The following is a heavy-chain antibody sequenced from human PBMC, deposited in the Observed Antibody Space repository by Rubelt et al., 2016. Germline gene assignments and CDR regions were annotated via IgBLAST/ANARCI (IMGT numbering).Heavy chain of an antibody. CDR2: IVPHSGGT. Sequence: KKPGASVKVSCKASGYTFIGYYIHWVRQAPGQGLEWMGRIVPHSGGTNYAQSFQGRVTMTRDTSIDTAYMELSRLTSDDTAVYYCAKAAPDIYYGMDGWGQGTTVTVSS. CDR3: AKAAPDIYYGMDG. J-gene: IGHJ6*02. CDR1: GYTFIGYY. V-gene: IGHV1-2*06.